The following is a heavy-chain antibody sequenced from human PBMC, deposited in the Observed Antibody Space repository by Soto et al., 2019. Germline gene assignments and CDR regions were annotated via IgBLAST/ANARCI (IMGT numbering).Heavy chain of an antibody. D-gene: IGHD4-17*01. Sequence: GGSLRLSCAASGSTFSSYAMSWVRQAPGKGLEWVSAISGSGGSTYYADSVKGRFTISRDNSKNTLYLQMNSLRAEDTAVYYCAKSPSIYGDYRWFDPWGQGTLVTVSS. V-gene: IGHV3-23*01. CDR2: ISGSGGST. CDR3: AKSPSIYGDYRWFDP. CDR1: GSTFSSYA. J-gene: IGHJ5*02.